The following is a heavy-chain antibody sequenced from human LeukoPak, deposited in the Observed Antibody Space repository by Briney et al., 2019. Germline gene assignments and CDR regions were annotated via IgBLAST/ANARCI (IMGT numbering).Heavy chain of an antibody. CDR3: AVLLEWLTHYYYGMDV. Sequence: PGGSLRLSCAASGFTFSQYSMNWVRQAPGKGLEWVSHIRSSSETFYADSVKGRFTISRDNAKNSLYLQMNSLRDEDTAVYYCAVLLEWLTHYYYGMDVWGQGTTVTVSS. J-gene: IGHJ6*02. CDR2: IRSSSET. D-gene: IGHD3-3*01. CDR1: GFTFSQYS. V-gene: IGHV3-48*02.